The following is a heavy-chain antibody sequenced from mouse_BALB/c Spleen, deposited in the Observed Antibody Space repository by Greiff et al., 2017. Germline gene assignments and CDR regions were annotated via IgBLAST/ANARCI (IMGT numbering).Heavy chain of an antibody. D-gene: IGHD4-1*01. J-gene: IGHJ4*01. V-gene: IGHV1-12*01. CDR3: ARSGSYAMDY. CDR1: GYTFTSYN. Sequence: LQQPGAELVKPGASVKMSCKASGYTFTSYNMHWVKQTPGQGLEWIGAIYPGNGDTSYNQKFKGKATLTADKSSSTAYMQLSSLTSEDSAVYYCARSGSYAMDYWGQGTSVTVSS. CDR2: IYPGNGDT.